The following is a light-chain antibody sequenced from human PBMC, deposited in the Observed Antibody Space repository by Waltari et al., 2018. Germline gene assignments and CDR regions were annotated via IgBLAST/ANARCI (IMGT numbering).Light chain of an antibody. Sequence: QSVLTQPPSVSGAPGQRVTLSCTGSSSTIGAGYDVHWCQQLPGTAPKLLIYGNSNRPSGVPDRFSGSKSGTSASLAITGLQAEDEADYYCQSYDSSLSGSWVFGGGTKLTVL. J-gene: IGLJ2*01. CDR2: GNS. CDR3: QSYDSSLSGSWV. V-gene: IGLV1-40*01. CDR1: SSTIGAGYD.